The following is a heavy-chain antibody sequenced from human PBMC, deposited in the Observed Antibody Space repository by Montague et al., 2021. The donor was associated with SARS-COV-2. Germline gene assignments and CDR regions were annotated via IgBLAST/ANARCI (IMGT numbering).Heavy chain of an antibody. CDR1: GGSVSSGSYY. CDR3: ARDGGLRYFDWLGDRYGVDV. D-gene: IGHD3-9*01. J-gene: IGHJ6*02. Sequence: SETLSLTCTVSGGSVSSGSYYWSWIRQPPGKGLEWIGYIYYSGSTNYNPSLKSRVTISVDTSKNHFSLKLSSVTATDTAVYDCARDGGLRYFDWLGDRYGVDVWGQGTTVTVSS. CDR2: IYYSGST. V-gene: IGHV4-61*03.